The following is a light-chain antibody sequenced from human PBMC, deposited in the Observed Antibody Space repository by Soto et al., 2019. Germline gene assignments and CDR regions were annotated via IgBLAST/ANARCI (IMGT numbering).Light chain of an antibody. J-gene: IGLJ3*02. CDR1: GSDVGGYNY. V-gene: IGLV2-14*01. Sequence: QPVLTQPASVSGSPGQSITISCTGTGSDVGGYNYVSWYQQHPGKAPKLMIYEVSNRPSGVSNRFSGSKSGNTASLTISGLQAEDEADYYCSSYTSSSSLKWVFGGGTKVTVL. CDR2: EVS. CDR3: SSYTSSSSLKWV.